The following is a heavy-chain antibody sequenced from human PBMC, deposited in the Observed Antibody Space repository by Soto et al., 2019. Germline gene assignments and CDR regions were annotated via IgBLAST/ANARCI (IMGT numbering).Heavy chain of an antibody. V-gene: IGHV3-30*18. Sequence: GGSLRLSCAACGFTFGSYGLHWVRQAPGKGLEWVAGISYDGSKKYYGESVKGRFTISSDNSKNTLYLQMNSLRVEDTAVYYCAKAIENYSTGYYKPFYYFGVDVWGQGTTVTVS. D-gene: IGHD3-22*01. CDR2: ISYDGSKK. J-gene: IGHJ6*02. CDR3: AKAIENYSTGYYKPFYYFGVDV. CDR1: GFTFGSYG.